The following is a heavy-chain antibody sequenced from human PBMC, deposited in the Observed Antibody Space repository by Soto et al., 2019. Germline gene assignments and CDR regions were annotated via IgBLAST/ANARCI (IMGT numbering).Heavy chain of an antibody. Sequence: QVQLQESGPGLVKPSQTLSLTCTVSGGSIRTGGYYWSWIRQLPGEGLEWIGYIYYSGTSYYNPSLNSRVSISVDTSKNQFSLNLSSVTAADTAVYYCVRTRYCSTTSCYGDFDCWGQGTLVTVSS. J-gene: IGHJ4*02. D-gene: IGHD2-2*01. CDR1: GGSIRTGGYY. CDR3: VRTRYCSTTSCYGDFDC. V-gene: IGHV4-31*03. CDR2: IYYSGTS.